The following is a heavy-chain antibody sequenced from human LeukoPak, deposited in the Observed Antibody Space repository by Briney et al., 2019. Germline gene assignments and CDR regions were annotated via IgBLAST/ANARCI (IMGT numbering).Heavy chain of an antibody. V-gene: IGHV7-4-1*02. CDR1: GYTFTSYA. Sequence: GASVKVSCKASGYTFTSYAMNWVRQAPGQGLEWMGWINTNTGNPTYAQGFTGRFVFSLDTSVSTAYLQISSLKAEDTAVYYCARTSAYPRKRLQLLSYWFDPWGQGTLVTVSS. J-gene: IGHJ5*02. CDR3: ARTSAYPRKRLQLLSYWFDP. CDR2: INTNTGNP. D-gene: IGHD2-2*01.